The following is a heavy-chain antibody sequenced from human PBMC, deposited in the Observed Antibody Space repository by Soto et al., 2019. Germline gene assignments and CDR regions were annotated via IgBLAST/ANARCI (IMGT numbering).Heavy chain of an antibody. Sequence: QVQLVQSGAEVRKTGASVTVSCRSSGDSFNDYYIHWVRQAPGQGLGWMGWINPNSGVTKYAQKFQGWVSMTRDTSIRTVYMQLSRLRSDDTAVYYCARESGGATATLDYYYFYMDVWGTGTTVTVSS. V-gene: IGHV1-2*04. J-gene: IGHJ6*03. CDR1: GDSFNDYY. CDR2: INPNSGVT. CDR3: ARESGGATATLDYYYFYMDV. D-gene: IGHD5-12*01.